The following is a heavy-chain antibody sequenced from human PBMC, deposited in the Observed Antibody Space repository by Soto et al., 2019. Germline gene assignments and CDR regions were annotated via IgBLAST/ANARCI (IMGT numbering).Heavy chain of an antibody. V-gene: IGHV2-5*01. D-gene: IGHD1-26*01. CDR1: GFSLSTSGVG. CDR2: IYWNDDK. CDR3: ALTIVGATTAWFDP. Sequence: SGPTLGNPTQTLTLTCTFSGFSLSTSGVGVGWIRQPPGKALECLALIYWNDDKRYSPSLKSRVTITKDTSKNQVVLTMTNMDPVDTATYYCALTIVGATTAWFDPWGQGTLVTVSS. J-gene: IGHJ5*02.